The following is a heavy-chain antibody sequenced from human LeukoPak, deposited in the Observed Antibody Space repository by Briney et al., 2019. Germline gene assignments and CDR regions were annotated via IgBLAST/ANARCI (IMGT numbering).Heavy chain of an antibody. J-gene: IGHJ4*02. Sequence: GGSLRLSCAASGFTFSSYAMHWVRQAPGKGLEWVAVISYDGSNKYYADSVKGRFTISRDNSKNTLYLQMNSLRAEDTAVYYCARALLASSDYWGQGTLVTVSS. CDR1: GFTFSSYA. CDR2: ISYDGSNK. CDR3: ARALLASSDY. V-gene: IGHV3-30*04. D-gene: IGHD2-8*02.